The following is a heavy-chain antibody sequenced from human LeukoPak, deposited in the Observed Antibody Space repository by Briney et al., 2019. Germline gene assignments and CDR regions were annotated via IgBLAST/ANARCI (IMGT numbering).Heavy chain of an antibody. V-gene: IGHV4-59*08. Sequence: SETLSLTCSVSGGSISGYYWSWIRQPPGKGPEWIGYIHHSGRNNYNPSLRGRATMSIDTSNNQVSLRLTSVTAADTALYYCARYLPLGAFISGTNDALDLWGQGTTVTVS. J-gene: IGHJ3*01. CDR2: IHHSGRN. CDR1: GGSISGYY. CDR3: ARYLPLGAFISGTNDALDL. D-gene: IGHD1-7*01.